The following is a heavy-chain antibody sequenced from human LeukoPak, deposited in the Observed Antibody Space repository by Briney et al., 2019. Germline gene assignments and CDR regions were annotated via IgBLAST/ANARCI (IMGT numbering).Heavy chain of an antibody. CDR3: ARVQRGIAVALDY. CDR1: GFTFSSYG. CDR2: ISTTGSSI. Sequence: GGSLRLSCAASGFTFSSYGMNWVRQAPGKGLEWVSYISTTGSSIYYADSVKGRFTISRDNVKNLLYLQMNSLRAEDTAVYYCARVQRGIAVALDYWGQGTLATVSS. J-gene: IGHJ4*02. D-gene: IGHD6-19*01. V-gene: IGHV3-48*04.